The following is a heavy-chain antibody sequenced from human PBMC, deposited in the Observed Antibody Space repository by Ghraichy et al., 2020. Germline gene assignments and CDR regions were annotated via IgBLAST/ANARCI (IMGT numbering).Heavy chain of an antibody. J-gene: IGHJ4*02. D-gene: IGHD2-2*02. CDR3: ARDPSFKGDCSSTSCYTFDY. CDR1: GYTSTSYG. V-gene: IGHV1-18*01. Sequence: ASVKVSCKASGYTSTSYGISWVRQAPGQGLEWMGWISAYNGNTNYAQKLQGRVTMTTDTSTSTAYMELRSLRSDDTAVYYCARDPSFKGDCSSTSCYTFDYWGQGTLVTVSS. CDR2: ISAYNGNT.